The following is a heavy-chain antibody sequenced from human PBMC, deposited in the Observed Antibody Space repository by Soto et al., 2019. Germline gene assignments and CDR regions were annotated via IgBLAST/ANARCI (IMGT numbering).Heavy chain of an antibody. D-gene: IGHD2-2*01. CDR3: ASSTIVVVPAAITDYYYYGMDV. CDR1: GYSFTSYW. CDR2: IYPGDSDT. J-gene: IGHJ6*02. V-gene: IGHV5-51*01. Sequence: PGESLKISCKGSGYSFTSYWIGWVRQMPGKGLEWMGIIYPGDSDTRYSPSFQGQVTISADKSISTAYLQWSSLKASDSAMYYCASSTIVVVPAAITDYYYYGMDVWGQGTTVTVSS.